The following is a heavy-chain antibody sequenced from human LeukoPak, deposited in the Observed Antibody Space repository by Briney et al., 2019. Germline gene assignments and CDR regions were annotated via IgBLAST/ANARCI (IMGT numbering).Heavy chain of an antibody. D-gene: IGHD3-3*01. CDR3: ARVDPYDFWSGY. CDR2: IYNDGRT. CDR1: GFTVNNKY. J-gene: IGHJ4*02. V-gene: IGHV3-53*01. Sequence: GGSLRLSCAASGFTVNNKYMTWVRQAPGKGLEWVSLIYNDGRTYYADSVKGRCTISRDNLKNVLYLQMNSLRVEDTAVYYCARVDPYDFWSGYWGQGTLVTVSS.